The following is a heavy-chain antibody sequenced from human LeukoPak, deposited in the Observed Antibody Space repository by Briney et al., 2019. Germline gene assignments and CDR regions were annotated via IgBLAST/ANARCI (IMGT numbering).Heavy chain of an antibody. D-gene: IGHD2-15*01. CDR2: ISGSGAYS. CDR3: AKDRPYCSGGSCYPGAFDY. Sequence: GGSPRLSCAASGFTFSSYWMHWVRQAPGKGLEWVSGISGSGAYSYYADSVKGRFTISRDNSKNTLYVQMNSLRAEDTAVYYCAKDRPYCSGGSCYPGAFDYWGQGTLVTVSS. CDR1: GFTFSSYW. J-gene: IGHJ4*02. V-gene: IGHV3-23*01.